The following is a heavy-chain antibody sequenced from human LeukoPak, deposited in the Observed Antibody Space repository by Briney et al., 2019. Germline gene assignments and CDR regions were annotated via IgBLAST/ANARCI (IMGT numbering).Heavy chain of an antibody. Sequence: GGSLRLSCAASGFTLSSYAMSCGRQAPGKGLEWVSAISGSGDSTYYADSVKGRFTISRDNSKNTLYLQMNSLRAEDTAVYYCGVDIVVVPGAPNWFDPWGQGTLVTVSS. CDR1: GFTLSSYA. V-gene: IGHV3-23*01. J-gene: IGHJ5*02. CDR2: ISGSGDST. CDR3: GVDIVVVPGAPNWFDP. D-gene: IGHD2-2*01.